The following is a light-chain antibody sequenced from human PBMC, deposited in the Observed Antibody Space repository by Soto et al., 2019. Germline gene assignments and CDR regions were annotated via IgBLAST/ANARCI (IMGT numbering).Light chain of an antibody. J-gene: IGKJ3*01. CDR1: QGSSRW. Sequence: DIQMTQSPSSVSASVGDRVTITCRASQGSSRWLAWYQQKPGKAPKLLIYAASSLQSGVPSRFSGSGSGTDFTLTNSSLQPEDLATYYCQQANSFPISFGPGTKVDIK. CDR2: AAS. CDR3: QQANSFPIS. V-gene: IGKV1-12*01.